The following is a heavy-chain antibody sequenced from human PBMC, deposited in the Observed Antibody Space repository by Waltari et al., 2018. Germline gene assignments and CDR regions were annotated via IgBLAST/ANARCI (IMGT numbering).Heavy chain of an antibody. Sequence: QLQLQESGSGLVKPSQTLSPTCAVSGGSISSGGYSWSWIRQPPGKGLEWIGYIYHSGSTYYNPSLKSRVTISVDRSKNQFSRKLSSVTAADTAVYYCARGVEMATTAYWYFDLWGRGTLVTVSS. J-gene: IGHJ2*01. D-gene: IGHD5-12*01. CDR2: IYHSGST. CDR3: ARGVEMATTAYWYFDL. CDR1: GGSISSGGYS. V-gene: IGHV4-30-2*01.